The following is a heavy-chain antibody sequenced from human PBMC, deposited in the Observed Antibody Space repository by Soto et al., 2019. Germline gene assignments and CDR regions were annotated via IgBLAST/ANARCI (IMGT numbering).Heavy chain of an antibody. V-gene: IGHV3-66*01. J-gene: IGHJ6*03. CDR2: IYSGGST. CDR3: ARDFPPSGYSSQYYMDV. CDR1: GFTVSSNY. Sequence: GGSLRLSCAASGFTVSSNYMSWVRQAPGKGLEWVSVIYSGGSTYYADSVKGRFTISRGNSKNTLYLQMNSLRAEDTAVYYCARDFPPSGYSSQYYMDVWGKGTTVTVSS. D-gene: IGHD6-13*01.